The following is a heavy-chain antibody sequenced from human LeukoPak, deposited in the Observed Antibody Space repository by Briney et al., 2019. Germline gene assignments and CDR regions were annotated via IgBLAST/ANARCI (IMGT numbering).Heavy chain of an antibody. J-gene: IGHJ3*02. Sequence: GGSLRHSCAASGFTFSSYSVNWVRQAPGKGLEWVSSISFGSSYIFYADSVKGRFTVSRGNAKNSLYLQMSSLRVEDTALYYCARGPKSIAARPGAFDIWGRGTVVTVSS. CDR1: GFTFSSYS. V-gene: IGHV3-21*01. CDR3: ARGPKSIAARPGAFDI. D-gene: IGHD6-6*01. CDR2: ISFGSSYI.